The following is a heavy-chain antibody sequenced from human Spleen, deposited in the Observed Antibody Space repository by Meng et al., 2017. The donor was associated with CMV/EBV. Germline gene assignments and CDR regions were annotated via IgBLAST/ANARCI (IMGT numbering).Heavy chain of an antibody. CDR3: ARDRATRAYYFDY. J-gene: IGHJ4*02. D-gene: IGHD1-1*01. CDR2: ISAYNGNT. CDR1: GYNFTNSG. Sequence: CKASGYNFTNSGISWVRQAPGQGLEWMGGISAYNGNTKYAQKLQGRVTMTTDTSTSTAYMELRSLRSDDTAIYFCARDRATRAYYFDYWGQGTLVTVSS. V-gene: IGHV1-18*01.